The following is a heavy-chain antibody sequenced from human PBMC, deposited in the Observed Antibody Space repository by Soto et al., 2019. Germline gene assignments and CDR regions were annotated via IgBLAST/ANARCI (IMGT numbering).Heavy chain of an antibody. J-gene: IGHJ5*02. CDR2: ISYDGTNT. CDR1: GFTFISYA. CDR3: ARGQRVVVVVAGRVPFDP. D-gene: IGHD2-15*01. V-gene: IGHV3-30*03. Sequence: GGSLRLSCAASGFTFISYAMHWFRQPPGKGLEWGAVISYDGTNTYYADCVKGRFTSSRDNSKNTLYLQMNSLRTGDTAAYYCARGQRVVVVVAGRVPFDPWGQGSLGSVSS.